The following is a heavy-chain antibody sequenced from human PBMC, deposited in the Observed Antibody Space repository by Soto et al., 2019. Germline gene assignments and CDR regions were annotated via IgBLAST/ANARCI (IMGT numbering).Heavy chain of an antibody. V-gene: IGHV3-15*01. CDR1: GFTFSNAW. J-gene: IGHJ4*02. CDR3: TTDAVPADIIDY. CDR2: IKSKTDGGTT. D-gene: IGHD2-2*02. Sequence: EVQLVESGGGLVKPGGSLRLSCAASGFTFSNAWMSWVRQAPGKGLEWVGRIKSKTDGGTTDYAAPVKGRFTISRDDSKNTLYLQMNSLKTEDTAVYYCTTDAVPADIIDYWGQGTLVTVSS.